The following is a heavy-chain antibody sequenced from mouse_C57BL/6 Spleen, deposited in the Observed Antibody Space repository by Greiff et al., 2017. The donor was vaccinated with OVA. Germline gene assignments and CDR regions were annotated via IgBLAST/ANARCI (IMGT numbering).Heavy chain of an antibody. D-gene: IGHD2-4*01. Sequence: EVQLQQSGPVLVKPGASVKMSCKASGYTFTDYYMNWVKQSHGKSLEWIGVINPYNGGTSYNQKFKGKATLTVDKSSSTAYMELNSLTSEDSAVYYGARRDDYPPWYFDVWGTGTTVTVSS. CDR3: ARRDDYPPWYFDV. CDR2: INPYNGGT. CDR1: GYTFTDYY. J-gene: IGHJ1*03. V-gene: IGHV1-19*01.